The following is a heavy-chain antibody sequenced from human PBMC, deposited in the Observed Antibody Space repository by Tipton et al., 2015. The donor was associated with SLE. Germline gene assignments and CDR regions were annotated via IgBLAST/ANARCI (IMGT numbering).Heavy chain of an antibody. CDR3: AKTVAGAAYLFDL. CDR2: FYHSGST. Sequence: TLSLTCTVSGFSITNGYYWGWIRQSPGKGLEWIGSFYHSGSTYYNPSLNSRVTISLDTSKNHFSLKLTSVTAADTAVYYCAKTVAGAAYLFDLWGQGTLVTVSS. CDR1: GFSITNGYY. V-gene: IGHV4-38-2*02. J-gene: IGHJ4*02. D-gene: IGHD6-19*01.